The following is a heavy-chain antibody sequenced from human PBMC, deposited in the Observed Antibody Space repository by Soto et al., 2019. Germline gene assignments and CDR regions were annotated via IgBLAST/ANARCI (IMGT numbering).Heavy chain of an antibody. Sequence: QVQLVQSGAEVKKPGASVKVSCKASGYTFTSYGISWVRQAPGQGLEWMGWISAYNVNTNYAQKLQGRVTMTTDTSTSTAYMELRSLRSDDTAVYYCARDVRYYEILTYPRFDPWGQGTLVTVSS. CDR1: GYTFTSYG. D-gene: IGHD3-9*01. CDR3: ARDVRYYEILTYPRFDP. J-gene: IGHJ5*02. CDR2: ISAYNVNT. V-gene: IGHV1-18*04.